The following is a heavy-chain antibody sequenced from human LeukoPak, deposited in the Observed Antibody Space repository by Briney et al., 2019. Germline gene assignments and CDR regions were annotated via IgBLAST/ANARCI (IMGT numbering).Heavy chain of an antibody. J-gene: IGHJ4*02. D-gene: IGHD6-13*01. CDR3: AREWQGGIAAAGTRIEGDY. CDR1: GFSVSGYW. Sequence: SRGSLRLSCAVSGFSVSGYWMTWVRQAPGKGLEWVANIKQDGSEKNYVDSVKGRFTISRDNAENSLFLQMNSLRVEDTAVYYCAREWQGGIAAAGTRIEGDYWGQGTLVAVSS. V-gene: IGHV3-7*01. CDR2: IKQDGSEK.